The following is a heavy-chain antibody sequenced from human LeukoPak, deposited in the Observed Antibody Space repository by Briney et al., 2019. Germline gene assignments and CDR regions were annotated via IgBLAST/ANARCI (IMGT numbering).Heavy chain of an antibody. V-gene: IGHV1-69*01. J-gene: IGHJ4*02. D-gene: IGHD6-13*01. CDR3: ARKRTHSSSWHPFDY. CDR1: GGTFSSYA. Sequence: SVKVSCKASGGTFSSYAISWVRQAPGQGLEWMGGIIPIFGTANYAQKFQGRVTITADESTSTAYMELSSLRSEDTAVYCCARKRTHSSSWHPFDYWGQGTLVTVSS. CDR2: IIPIFGTA.